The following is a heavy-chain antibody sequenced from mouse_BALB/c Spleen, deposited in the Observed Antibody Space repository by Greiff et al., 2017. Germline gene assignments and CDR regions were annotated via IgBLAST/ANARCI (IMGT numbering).Heavy chain of an antibody. D-gene: IGHD2-14*01. CDR1: GYTFTSYW. CDR2: INPSNGRT. J-gene: IGHJ4*01. Sequence: VQLQQPGAELVKPGASVKLSCKASGYTFTSYWMHWVKQRPGQGLEWIGEINPSNGRTNYNEKFKSKATLTVDKSSSTAYMQLSSLTSEDSAVYYCARYYYRYDGYAMDYWGQGTSVTVSS. V-gene: IGHV1S81*02. CDR3: ARYYYRYDGYAMDY.